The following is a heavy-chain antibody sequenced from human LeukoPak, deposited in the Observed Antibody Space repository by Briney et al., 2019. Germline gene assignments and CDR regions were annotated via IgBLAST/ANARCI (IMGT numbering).Heavy chain of an antibody. V-gene: IGHV4-34*01. CDR2: INHSGSS. J-gene: IGHJ4*02. CDR3: ARQARSLQGEETPSVFHY. CDR1: GGSFSGFY. Sequence: SETLSPTCAVYGGSFSGFYWSWIRQPPGKGLEWIGEINHSGSSNYNPSLKSRVIISLDTSKNQFSLKLSSVTAADTAVYYCARQARSLQGEETPSVFHYWGQGTLVTVSS. D-gene: IGHD3-16*01.